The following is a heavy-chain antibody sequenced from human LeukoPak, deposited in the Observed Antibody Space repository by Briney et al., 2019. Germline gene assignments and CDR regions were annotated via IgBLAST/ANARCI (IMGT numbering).Heavy chain of an antibody. CDR1: GGSISSSSYY. D-gene: IGHD3-22*01. CDR2: IYYSGST. Sequence: SETLSLTCTVSGGSISSSSYYWGWIRQPPGKGLEWIGTIYYSGSTYYNPSLRTRVTISVDTSKKQFSLKLSSVTAADTAVYYCARHLFGSGYYPDYWGQGTLVTVSS. V-gene: IGHV4-39*01. CDR3: ARHLFGSGYYPDY. J-gene: IGHJ4*02.